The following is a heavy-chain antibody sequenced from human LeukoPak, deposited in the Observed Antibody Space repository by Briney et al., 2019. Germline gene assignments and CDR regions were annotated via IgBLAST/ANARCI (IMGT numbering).Heavy chain of an antibody. V-gene: IGHV1-46*01. CDR1: GYTFTSNY. Sequence: ASVKVSCKAFGYTFTSNYMHWVRQAPGQGPEWMGVISPSGGSTTYAQKFQGRVTLTRDMSTSTDYLELSSLRSEDTAVYYCARDSWEYYDYVWGSYRPDYWGQGTLVTVSS. CDR2: ISPSGGST. J-gene: IGHJ4*02. D-gene: IGHD3-16*02. CDR3: ARDSWEYYDYVWGSYRPDY.